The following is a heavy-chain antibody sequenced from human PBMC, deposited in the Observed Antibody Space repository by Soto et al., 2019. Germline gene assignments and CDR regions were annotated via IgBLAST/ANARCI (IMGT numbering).Heavy chain of an antibody. CDR3: ARGEVAAKFPYYYYYGMDV. J-gene: IGHJ6*02. CDR1: GGTFSSYA. V-gene: IGHV1-69*13. CDR2: IIPIFGTA. Sequence: SVNVSCKASGGTFSSYAISWVRQAPGQGLEWMGGIIPIFGTANYAQKFQGRVTITADESTSTAYMELSSLRSEDTAVYYCARGEVAAKFPYYYYYGMDVWGQGTTVTVSS. D-gene: IGHD1-26*01.